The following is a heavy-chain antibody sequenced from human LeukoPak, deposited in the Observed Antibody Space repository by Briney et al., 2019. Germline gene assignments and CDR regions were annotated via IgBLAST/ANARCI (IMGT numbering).Heavy chain of an antibody. CDR2: IRYDGSNK. Sequence: PGGSLRLSCAASGFTFSSYGMHWVRQAPGKGLEWVAFIRYDGSNKYYAASVKGRFTISRDNSKNTLYLQMNSLRAEDTAVYYCAKHPRYSGSYYFDYWGQGTLVTVSS. CDR3: AKHPRYSGSYYFDY. V-gene: IGHV3-30*02. J-gene: IGHJ4*02. CDR1: GFTFSSYG. D-gene: IGHD1-26*01.